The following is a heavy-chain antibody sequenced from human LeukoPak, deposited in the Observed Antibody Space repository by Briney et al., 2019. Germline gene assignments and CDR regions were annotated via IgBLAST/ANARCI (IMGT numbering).Heavy chain of an antibody. CDR1: GFTFSSYG. CDR2: IRYDGSNK. V-gene: IGHV3-30*02. D-gene: IGHD5-18*01. J-gene: IGHJ4*02. Sequence: GGSLRLSCAASGFTFSSYGMHWVRQAPGKGLEWVAFIRYDGSNKYYADSVKGRFTISRDNSKNTLYLQMNSLRAEDTAVYYCAKPQGIQLWLRQADYWGQGTLVTVSS. CDR3: AKPQGIQLWLRQADY.